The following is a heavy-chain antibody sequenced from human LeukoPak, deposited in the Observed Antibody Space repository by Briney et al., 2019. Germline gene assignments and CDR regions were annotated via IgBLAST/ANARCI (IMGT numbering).Heavy chain of an antibody. D-gene: IGHD3-10*01. J-gene: IGHJ4*02. CDR2: ISGSGART. Sequence: GGSLRLSCAASGFTFSSYSMNWVRQAPGKGLEWVSGISGSGARTYYADSVKGRFTISRDNSKNRMYLQMNSLRAEDTAVYHCAKGGFGFGELKFDYWGQGTLVTVSS. CDR3: AKGGFGFGELKFDY. CDR1: GFTFSSYS. V-gene: IGHV3-23*01.